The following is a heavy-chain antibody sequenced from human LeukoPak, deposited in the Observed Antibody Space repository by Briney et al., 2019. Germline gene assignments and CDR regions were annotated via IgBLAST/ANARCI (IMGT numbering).Heavy chain of an antibody. Sequence: PSETLSLTCTVSGGSISSYYWSWIRQPPGKGLEWIGYIYYSGSTNYNPSLKSRVTISVDTSKNQFSLKLSSVTAADTAVYYCARRKGYGLIDYWAREPWSPSPQ. CDR3: ARRKGYGLIDY. V-gene: IGHV4-59*01. CDR1: GGSISSYY. CDR2: IYYSGST. D-gene: IGHD1-1*01. J-gene: IGHJ4*02.